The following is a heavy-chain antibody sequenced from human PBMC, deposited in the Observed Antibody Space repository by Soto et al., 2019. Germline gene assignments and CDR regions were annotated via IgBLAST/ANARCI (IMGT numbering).Heavy chain of an antibody. V-gene: IGHV4-30-4*08. CDR3: ARGRPNYYYYGLDV. Sequence: LSLTCTVSGGFISGSDYYWTWVRQPPGKGLEWIGYIYESGSTYSDPSLKSRVTMSVDMSKNQFSLRLTSVTAADTAVYFCARGRPNYYYYGLDVWGQGTTVTVSS. CDR1: GGFISGSDYY. CDR2: IYESGST. J-gene: IGHJ6*02.